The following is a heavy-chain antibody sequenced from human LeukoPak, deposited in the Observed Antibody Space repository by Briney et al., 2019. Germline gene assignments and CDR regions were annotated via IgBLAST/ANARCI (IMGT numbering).Heavy chain of an antibody. V-gene: IGHV3-64*01. J-gene: IGHJ5*02. CDR1: GFTFSSYT. Sequence: GESLRFSCGASGFTFSSYTMHWVRQAPGNRLEYVSGIGSNGGSTYYANSVKGRFTISRDNSKNTLYLQMGSLRVEDMAVYYCVRSRGISASPNWFDPWGQGTLVTVSS. D-gene: IGHD6-13*01. CDR2: IGSNGGST. CDR3: VRSRGISASPNWFDP.